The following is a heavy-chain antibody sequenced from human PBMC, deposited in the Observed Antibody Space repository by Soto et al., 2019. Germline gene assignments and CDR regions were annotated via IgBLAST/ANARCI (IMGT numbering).Heavy chain of an antibody. CDR1: GFTFSSYG. V-gene: IGHV3-30*03. CDR3: ATGYSSSWDAFDI. CDR2: ISYDGSNK. Sequence: GGSLRLSCAASGFTFSSYGMHWVRQAPGKGLEWVAVISYDGSNKYYADSVKGRFTISRDNSKNTLYLQMNSLRAEDTAVYYCATGYSSSWDAFDIWGQGTMVT. J-gene: IGHJ3*02. D-gene: IGHD6-13*01.